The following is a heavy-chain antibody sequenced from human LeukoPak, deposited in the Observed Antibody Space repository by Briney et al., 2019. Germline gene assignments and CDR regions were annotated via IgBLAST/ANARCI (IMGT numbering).Heavy chain of an antibody. CDR1: GFTFSSCE. V-gene: IGHV3-48*03. Sequence: GGSLKLSCAASGFTFSSCEMNWVRQAPGKGLEWVSYISSSGSTIYYADSVKGRFTISRDNAKNSLYLQMNSLRAEDTAVYYCAELGITMIGGVWGKGTTVTISS. CDR3: AELGITMIGGV. D-gene: IGHD3-10*02. CDR2: ISSSGSTI. J-gene: IGHJ6*04.